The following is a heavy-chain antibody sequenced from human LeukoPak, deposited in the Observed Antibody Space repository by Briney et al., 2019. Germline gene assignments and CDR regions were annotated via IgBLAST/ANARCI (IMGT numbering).Heavy chain of an antibody. D-gene: IGHD1-14*01. J-gene: IGHJ6*02. V-gene: IGHV1-2*02. CDR3: ARDSNRWRTSVDGMDV. CDR2: INPSSGGT. CDR1: GYTFTGYY. Sequence: GASVKVSCKASGYTFTGYYMHWVRQAPGQGLEWMGWINPSSGGTNYAQKFQGRVTMTRDTSISTAYMELSRLRSDDTAVYYCARDSNRWRTSVDGMDVWGQGTTVTVSS.